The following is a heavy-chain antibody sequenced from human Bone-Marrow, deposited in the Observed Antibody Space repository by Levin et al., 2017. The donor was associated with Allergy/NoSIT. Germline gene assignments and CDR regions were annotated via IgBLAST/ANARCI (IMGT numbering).Heavy chain of an antibody. Sequence: SGPTLVKPTQTLTLTCTFSGFSLRTSGVGVGWIRQPPGKALELLALVYWDDDKRYSPSLKSRLTITKDTSKNQVVLTMTNMDPVDTATYYGAHIEDGYNYFDYWGQGTLVTVSS. D-gene: IGHD5-24*01. J-gene: IGHJ4*02. CDR3: AHIEDGYNYFDY. V-gene: IGHV2-5*02. CDR1: GFSLRTSGVG. CDR2: VYWDDDK.